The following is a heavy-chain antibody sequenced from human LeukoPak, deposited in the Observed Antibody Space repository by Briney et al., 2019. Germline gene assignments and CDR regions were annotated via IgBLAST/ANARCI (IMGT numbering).Heavy chain of an antibody. CDR1: GFTFSNYA. J-gene: IGHJ4*02. CDR3: TRPHDY. CDR2: IRSKAYGGTT. V-gene: IGHV3-49*04. Sequence: PGGSLRLSCAASGFTFSNYAMHWVRQAPGKGLEWVGFIRSKAYGGTTEYAASVKGRFTISRDDSKSIAYLQMNSLKSEDTAVYYCTRPHDYWGQGTLVTVSS.